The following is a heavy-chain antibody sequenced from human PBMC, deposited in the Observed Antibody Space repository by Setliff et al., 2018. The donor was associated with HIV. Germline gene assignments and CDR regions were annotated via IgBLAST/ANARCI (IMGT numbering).Heavy chain of an antibody. Sequence: SETLSLTCAVYGASFSGYYWAWIRQSPGTGLEWIGEINHSGITNYNPTLKSRVTISTDTSKNQFSLRLNSVTAADTAVYYCARDPKYYYKYFQYWGPGTLVTVSS. D-gene: IGHD1-26*01. V-gene: IGHV4-34*01. CDR2: INHSGIT. CDR3: ARDPKYYYKYFQY. J-gene: IGHJ1*01. CDR1: GASFSGYY.